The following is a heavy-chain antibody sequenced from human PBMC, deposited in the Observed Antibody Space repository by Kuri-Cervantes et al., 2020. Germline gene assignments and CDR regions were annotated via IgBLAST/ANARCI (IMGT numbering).Heavy chain of an antibody. D-gene: IGHD1-1*01. CDR2: IYYSGST. CDR3: ARVQIEVESTETGTTHYYYAMDV. V-gene: IGHV4-39*07. J-gene: IGHJ6*02. CDR1: GGSISSSSYY. Sequence: ESLKISCTVSGGSISSSSYYWGWIRQPPGKGLEWIGSIYYSGSTYYNPSLKSRVTISVDTSKNQFSLKLSSVTAADTAVYYCARVQIEVESTETGTTHYYYAMDVWGQGTTVTVSS.